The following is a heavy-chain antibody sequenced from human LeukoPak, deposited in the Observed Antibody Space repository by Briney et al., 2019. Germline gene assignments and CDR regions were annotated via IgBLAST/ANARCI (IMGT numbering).Heavy chain of an antibody. J-gene: IGHJ4*02. D-gene: IGHD3-10*01. CDR2: ISWNSGTI. V-gene: IGHV3-9*01. Sequence: PGGSLRLSCAASGFTFGDYAMHWVRQAPGKGLEWVSGISWNSGTIGYADSVKGRFTISRDNAKNSLYLQMNSLRAEDTVLYYCAKDVFTMVRGVLEYWGQGTLVTVSS. CDR1: GFTFGDYA. CDR3: AKDVFTMVRGVLEY.